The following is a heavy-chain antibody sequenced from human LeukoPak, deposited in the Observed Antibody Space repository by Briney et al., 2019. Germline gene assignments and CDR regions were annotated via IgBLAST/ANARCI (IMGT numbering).Heavy chain of an antibody. Sequence: EPSETLSLTCTVSRGSISSSRCWGCICRPPGKALEWIGNLFFIGGTNYNPSLKSRVTISVDKSKNQFSLKLSSVTAADTAVYYCARITSTITTLDNWFDPWGQGTLVTVSS. CDR1: RGSISSSRC. CDR2: LFFIGGT. D-gene: IGHD3-3*01. CDR3: ARITSTITTLDNWFDP. V-gene: IGHV4-39*07. J-gene: IGHJ5*02.